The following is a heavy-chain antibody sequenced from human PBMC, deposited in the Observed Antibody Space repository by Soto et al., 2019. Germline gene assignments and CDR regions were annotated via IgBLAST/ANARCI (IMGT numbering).Heavy chain of an antibody. D-gene: IGHD6-19*01. CDR1: GGSFSNYY. V-gene: IGHV4-34*01. J-gene: IGHJ6*02. Sequence: PSETLSLTCAIYGGSFSNYYWNWIRQPPGKGLEWVGKINHNGSTNHSQSLKSRITISVDTSKNQFSLKLISVTAADTAVYFCGRGRGYSNAWGSYYSGMDVWGQGTTVTVSS. CDR3: GRGRGYSNAWGSYYSGMDV. CDR2: INHNGST.